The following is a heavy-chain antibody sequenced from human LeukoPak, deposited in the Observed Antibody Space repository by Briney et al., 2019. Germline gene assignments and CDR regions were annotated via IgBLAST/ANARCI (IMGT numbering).Heavy chain of an antibody. J-gene: IGHJ4*02. CDR3: ARDRYYGSGRYNYFDY. V-gene: IGHV3-30-3*01. D-gene: IGHD3-10*01. CDR1: GFPFSTYA. CDR2: IWYDGNNK. Sequence: GGSLRLSCAASGFPFSTYAMHWVRQAPGKGLEWVAVIWYDGNNKYYADSVKGRFTISRDNSKNTLYLQMNSLRAEDTAVYYCARDRYYGSGRYNYFDYWGQGTLVTVSS.